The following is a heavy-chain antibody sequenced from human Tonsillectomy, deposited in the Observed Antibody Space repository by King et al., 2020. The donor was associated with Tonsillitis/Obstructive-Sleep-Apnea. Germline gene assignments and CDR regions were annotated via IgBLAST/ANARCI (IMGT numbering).Heavy chain of an antibody. Sequence: VQLQESGPGLVKPSETLSLTCTVSGGSISSYYWSWIRQPPGKGLEWIGNIHYSGSTNYNPSLKSRVTISVDMSKNQFSLKLSSVTAADTAVYNCARVLRFSYGVGHYYYYYMDVWGKGTTVTVSS. CDR1: GGSISSYY. CDR2: IHYSGST. CDR3: ARVLRFSYGVGHYYYYYMDV. J-gene: IGHJ6*03. D-gene: IGHD3-3*01. V-gene: IGHV4-59*01.